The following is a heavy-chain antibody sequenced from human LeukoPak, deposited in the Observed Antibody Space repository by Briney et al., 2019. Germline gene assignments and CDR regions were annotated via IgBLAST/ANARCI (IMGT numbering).Heavy chain of an antibody. CDR2: IYYSGST. J-gene: IGHJ1*01. D-gene: IGHD3-22*01. CDR1: GDSISSYY. Sequence: SETLSLTCTFSGDSISSYYWSWIRQPRGKGLEWIGYIYYSGSTNYNPSLKSRVTISVDTSKNQFSLKLSSVTAADTAVYYCARQYYYDSSGPFQHWGQGTLVTVSS. V-gene: IGHV4-59*08. CDR3: ARQYYYDSSGPFQH.